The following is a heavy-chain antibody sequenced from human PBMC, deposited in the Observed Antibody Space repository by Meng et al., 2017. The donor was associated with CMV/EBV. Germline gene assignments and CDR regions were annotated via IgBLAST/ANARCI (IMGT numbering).Heavy chain of an antibody. CDR1: GYTLTGLS. V-gene: IGHV1-24*01. Sequence: ASVKVSCKVSGYTLTGLSMHWVRQAPGKGLEWMGGFDPEDGETIYAQKFQGRVTMTEDTSTDTAYMELSSLRSEDTAAYYCATVRPAYYYYGMDVWGQGTTVTVSS. CDR2: FDPEDGET. CDR3: ATVRPAYYYYGMDV. J-gene: IGHJ6*02. D-gene: IGHD2-2*01.